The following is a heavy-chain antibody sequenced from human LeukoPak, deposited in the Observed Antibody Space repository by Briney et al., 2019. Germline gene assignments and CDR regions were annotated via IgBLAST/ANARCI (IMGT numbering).Heavy chain of an antibody. J-gene: IGHJ4*02. Sequence: PGGSLRLSCSASGFTFLSYAMHWARQAPGKGLEYVSATSSDGGSTYYADSVKGRFTISRDNSKNTLYLQMSSLRAEDTAVYYCARWLMVYAIDNYFDYWGQGTLVTVSS. CDR3: ARWLMVYAIDNYFDY. D-gene: IGHD2-8*01. CDR1: GFTFLSYA. CDR2: TSSDGGST. V-gene: IGHV3-64D*06.